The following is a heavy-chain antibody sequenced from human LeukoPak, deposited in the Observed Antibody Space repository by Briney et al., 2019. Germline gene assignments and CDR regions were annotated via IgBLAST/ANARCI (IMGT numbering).Heavy chain of an antibody. D-gene: IGHD2-2*01. CDR1: GFTFDDYG. Sequence: GGSLRLSCAASGFTFDDYGMSWVRQAPGKGLEWVSGINWNGGSTGYADSVKGRFTISRDNSKNTLYLQMNSLRAEDTAVYYCAKDRPDIVVVPAAYFDYWGQGTLVTVSS. CDR3: AKDRPDIVVVPAAYFDY. V-gene: IGHV3-20*04. CDR2: INWNGGST. J-gene: IGHJ4*02.